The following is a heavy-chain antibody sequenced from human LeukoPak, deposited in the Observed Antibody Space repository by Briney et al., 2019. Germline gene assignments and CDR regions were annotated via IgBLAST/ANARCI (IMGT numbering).Heavy chain of an antibody. Sequence: SQTLSLTCAVSGGSISSGGYSWSWIRQPPGKGLEWIGYFYYSGSTYYNPSLRSRVTISVDTSKNQFSLKLRSVTAADTAVYYCARVGTSIAAAATEDSGAFDIWGQGTMVTVSS. CDR2: FYYSGST. CDR3: ARVGTSIAAAATEDSGAFDI. CDR1: GGSISSGGYS. V-gene: IGHV4-30-4*07. D-gene: IGHD6-13*01. J-gene: IGHJ3*02.